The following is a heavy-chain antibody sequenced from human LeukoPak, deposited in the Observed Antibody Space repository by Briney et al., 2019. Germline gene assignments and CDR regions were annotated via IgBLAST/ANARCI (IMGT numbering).Heavy chain of an antibody. CDR1: GFTSSSYG. V-gene: IGHV3-30*02. D-gene: IGHD5-18*01. CDR2: IRYDGSNK. CDR3: AKDQGGYSYGYVRTPIDY. J-gene: IGHJ4*02. Sequence: GGSLRLSCAASGFTSSSYGMHWVRQAPGKGLEWVAFIRYDGSNKYYADSVKGRFTISRDNSKNTLYLQMNSLRAEDTAVYYCAKDQGGYSYGYVRTPIDYWGQGTLVTVSS.